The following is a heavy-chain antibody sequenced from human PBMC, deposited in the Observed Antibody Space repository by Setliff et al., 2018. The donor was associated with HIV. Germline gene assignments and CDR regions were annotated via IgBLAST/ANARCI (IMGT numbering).Heavy chain of an antibody. J-gene: IGHJ6*02. CDR3: ARETQQSYNIVTGYNYYYGIDV. CDR1: GASTSSYY. V-gene: IGHV4-59*01. Sequence: SETLSLTCNVSGASTSSYYWTWIRQSPGNRLEWLGYITDSGNTNYNPSLRRRVTISADTSKNQVSLRLRSVTAADTAVYYCARETQQSYNIVTGYNYYYGIDVWGQGTTVTAP. CDR2: ITDSGNT. D-gene: IGHD3-9*01.